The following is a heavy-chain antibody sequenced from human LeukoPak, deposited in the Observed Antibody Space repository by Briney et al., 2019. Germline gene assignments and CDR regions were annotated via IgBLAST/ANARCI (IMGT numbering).Heavy chain of an antibody. CDR2: INPSDSST. Sequence: ASVKVSCKASGYSFTSYYMHWVRQAPGQGLEWKGIINPSDSSTSYAQKFQGRVTMTRDTSTSTVYMELSSLRSEDTAVYYCARGGVAKLGPLDLWGQGTLVTVSS. CDR1: GYSFTSYY. CDR3: ARGGVAKLGPLDL. V-gene: IGHV1-46*01. D-gene: IGHD7-27*01. J-gene: IGHJ5*02.